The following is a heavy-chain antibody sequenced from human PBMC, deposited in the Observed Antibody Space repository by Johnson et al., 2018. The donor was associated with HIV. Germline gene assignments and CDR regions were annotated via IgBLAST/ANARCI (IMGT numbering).Heavy chain of an antibody. V-gene: IGHV3-23*04. Sequence: MLLVESGGNVVRPGGSLRLSCAASGLTFTNALMNWVRQAPGRGLEWVSAISGSGGSTYYADSVKGRFTISRDNSKNTVYLQMNSLRVEDTAVYYCARDQAGRGDAFDIWGQGTIVTVSS. CDR2: ISGSGGST. CDR3: ARDQAGRGDAFDI. CDR1: GLTFTNAL. D-gene: IGHD6-13*01. J-gene: IGHJ3*02.